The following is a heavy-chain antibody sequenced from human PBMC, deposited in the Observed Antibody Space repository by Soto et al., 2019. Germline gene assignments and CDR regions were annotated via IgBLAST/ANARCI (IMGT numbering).Heavy chain of an antibody. D-gene: IGHD2-15*01. V-gene: IGHV3-30-3*01. Sequence: GGSLRLSCAASGVTFSSYAMSWVRQAPGKGLECVSVIAYDGSNAFYGDSVKGRFTISRDNSKNTLYLHMNSLRSEDTGVYYCARGDREDILVVVGARPGEYGIDIWGQGTTVTVSS. CDR2: IAYDGSNA. J-gene: IGHJ6*02. CDR3: ARGDREDILVVVGARPGEYGIDI. CDR1: GVTFSSYA.